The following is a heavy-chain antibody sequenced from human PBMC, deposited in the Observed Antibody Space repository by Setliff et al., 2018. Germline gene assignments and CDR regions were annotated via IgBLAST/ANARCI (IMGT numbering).Heavy chain of an antibody. J-gene: IGHJ6*02. CDR2: INPNSGGT. CDR3: AGVDVLTEAIRRSYYDYALDV. D-gene: IGHD3-9*01. V-gene: IGHV1-2*02. Sequence: ASVKVSCKASGYTFTNYGTNWVRQAPGQGLEWMGWINPNSGGTNYAQQFQGRVTMAWDTSISTAYMDLSRLTSDDTATYYCAGVDVLTEAIRRSYYDYALDVWGQGTTVTVSS. CDR1: GYTFTNYG.